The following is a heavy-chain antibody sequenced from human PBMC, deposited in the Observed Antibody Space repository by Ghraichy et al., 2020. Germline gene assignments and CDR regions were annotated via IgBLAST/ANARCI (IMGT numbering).Heavy chain of an antibody. J-gene: IGHJ6*03. CDR2: IYHSGST. CDR1: GGSISSGGYS. Sequence: SETLSLTCAVSGGSISSGGYSWSWIRQPPGKGLEWIGYIYHSGSTYYNPSLKSRVTISVDRSKNQFSLKLSSVTAADTAVYYCARANHDYGDHPYYYYYMDVWGKGTTVTVSS. D-gene: IGHD4-17*01. V-gene: IGHV4-30-2*01. CDR3: ARANHDYGDHPYYYYYMDV.